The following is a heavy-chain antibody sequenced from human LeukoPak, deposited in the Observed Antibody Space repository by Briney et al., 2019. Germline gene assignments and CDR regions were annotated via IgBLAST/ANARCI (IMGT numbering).Heavy chain of an antibody. CDR1: GYTIGSFGSYW. D-gene: IGHD6-13*01. V-gene: IGHV5-51*01. CDR3: AREGGSSWFDY. Sequence: GESLKISCKGSGYTIGSFGSYWIAWVRRMPGKGLEWMGSIYPIDSDTRYNPSFEGQVTVSVDRSISTAYLQWSSLKASDTAMYYCAREGGSSWFDYWGQGTLVTVSS. J-gene: IGHJ4*02. CDR2: IYPIDSDT.